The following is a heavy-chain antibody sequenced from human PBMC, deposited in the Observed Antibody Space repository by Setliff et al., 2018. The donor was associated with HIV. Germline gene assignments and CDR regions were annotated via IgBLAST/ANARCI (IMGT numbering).Heavy chain of an antibody. Sequence: KPSETLSLTCTVSGDSITNDDYYWGWIRQPPGKGLEWIGIIHYSERSYYDPSLKSRLTIFVDTSKTQFYLKLRSVTASDTAVYFCARYTSKLDWFDPWGQGTLVTVSS. CDR3: ARYTSKLDWFDP. J-gene: IGHJ5*02. V-gene: IGHV4-39*01. CDR1: GDSITNDDYY. D-gene: IGHD2-2*02. CDR2: IHYSERS.